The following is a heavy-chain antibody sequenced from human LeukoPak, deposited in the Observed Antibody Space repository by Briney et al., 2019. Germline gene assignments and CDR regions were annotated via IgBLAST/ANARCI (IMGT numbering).Heavy chain of an antibody. J-gene: IGHJ4*02. Sequence: GSLRLSCADSGFTFSSDWMHWIRQPPGKGLEWIGGIYYSGNTYNNPSLKSRVTISVDTSKNQLSLKLTSVTAADTAVYYCAMHTVIASSWSLDYWGQGTLVTVSS. D-gene: IGHD6-13*01. CDR1: GFTFSSDW. CDR3: AMHTVIASSWSLDY. V-gene: IGHV4-59*05. CDR2: IYYSGNT.